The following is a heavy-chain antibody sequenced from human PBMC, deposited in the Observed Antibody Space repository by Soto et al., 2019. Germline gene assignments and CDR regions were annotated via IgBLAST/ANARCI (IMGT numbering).Heavy chain of an antibody. V-gene: IGHV1-3*01. CDR2: INAGNGNT. D-gene: IGHD1-26*01. J-gene: IGHJ2*01. Sequence: QVQLVQSGAEVKKPGASVKVSCKASGYTFTSYAMHWVRQAPGQRLEWMGWINAGNGNTKYSQKFQGRVTITRDTSASTTYMELSSLRSEDTAVYYCARGGRFYWSFDLWGRGTLVTVSS. CDR1: GYTFTSYA. CDR3: ARGGRFYWSFDL.